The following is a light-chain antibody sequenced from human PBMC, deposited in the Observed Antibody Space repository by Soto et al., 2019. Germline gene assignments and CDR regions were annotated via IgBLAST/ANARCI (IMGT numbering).Light chain of an antibody. CDR3: QERTGWSPST. Sequence: EIVMTHSPATLSLSPGGRASLSCRSIQSVSLSLAWYQQKPGQAPRLLIYDASKRASGFPARFSGSGSGKDFTITISSLEPEDFAVYYCQERTGWSPSTFGQGTKVHIK. J-gene: IGKJ1*01. CDR1: QSVSLS. V-gene: IGKV3-11*01. CDR2: DAS.